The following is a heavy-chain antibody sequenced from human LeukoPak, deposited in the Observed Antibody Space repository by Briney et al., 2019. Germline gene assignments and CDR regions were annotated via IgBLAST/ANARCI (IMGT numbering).Heavy chain of an antibody. J-gene: IGHJ3*02. CDR1: GGSISSSNW. Sequence: SETLSLTCTVSGGSISSSNWWSWVRQPPGKGLEWIGEIYHSGSTNYNPSLKSRVTISVDKSKNQFSLKLSSVTAADTAVYYCARDSTMVRGVPLDIWGQGTMVTVSS. CDR2: IYHSGST. V-gene: IGHV4-4*02. D-gene: IGHD3-10*01. CDR3: ARDSTMVRGVPLDI.